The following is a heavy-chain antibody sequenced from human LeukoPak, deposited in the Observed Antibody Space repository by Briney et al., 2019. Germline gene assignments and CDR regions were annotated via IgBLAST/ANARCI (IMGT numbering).Heavy chain of an antibody. D-gene: IGHD6-13*01. CDR1: GGSFSGYY. J-gene: IGHJ4*02. CDR2: ISGSGGST. V-gene: IGHV3-23*01. Sequence: ETLSLTCAVYGGSFSGYYWSWIRQPPGKGLEWVSAISGSGGSTYYADSVKGRFTISRDNSKNTLYLQMNSLRAEDTAVYYCAKDLGYSSSWYGGGFDYWGQGTLVTVSS. CDR3: AKDLGYSSSWYGGGFDY.